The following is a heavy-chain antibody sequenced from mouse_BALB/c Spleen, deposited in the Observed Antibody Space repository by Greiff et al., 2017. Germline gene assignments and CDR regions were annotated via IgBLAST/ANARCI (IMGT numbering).Heavy chain of an antibody. V-gene: IGHV1S81*02. CDR3: TRGGSYGSSLAWFAY. Sequence: VQLQQSGAELVKPGASVKLSCKASGYTFTSYYMYWVKQRPGQGLEWIGEINPSNGGTNFNEKFKSKATLTVDKSSSTAYMQLSSLTSEDSAVYYCTRGGSYGSSLAWFAYWGQGTLVTVSA. D-gene: IGHD1-1*01. CDR2: INPSNGGT. CDR1: GYTFTSYY. J-gene: IGHJ3*01.